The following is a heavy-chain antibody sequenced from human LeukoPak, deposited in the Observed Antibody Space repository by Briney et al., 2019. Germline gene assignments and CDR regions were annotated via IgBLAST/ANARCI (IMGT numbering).Heavy chain of an antibody. Sequence: RPSETLSLTCTVSGAYITSYYWNWIRQPAGQGLEWIGLLDTRGNPIYNPSLKSRVTMSVDTSKNLFSLTLNSVTAADTAVYFCARDYGAQFDLWGRGTRVTVSS. CDR1: GAYITSYY. CDR2: LDTRGNP. V-gene: IGHV4-4*07. D-gene: IGHD4-17*01. J-gene: IGHJ2*01. CDR3: ARDYGAQFDL.